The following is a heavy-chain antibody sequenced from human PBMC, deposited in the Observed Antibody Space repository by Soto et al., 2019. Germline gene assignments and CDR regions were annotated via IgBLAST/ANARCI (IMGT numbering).Heavy chain of an antibody. V-gene: IGHV3-23*01. CDR2: ISGSGGST. D-gene: IGHD1-26*01. CDR3: AKDHSIVGATFPI. J-gene: IGHJ3*02. Sequence: PGGSLRLSCAASGFTFSSYAMTWVRQAPGKGLEWVSVISGSGGSTHYADSVKGRSTIARDNSKNTLYLQVNSLRAEDTAVYYCAKDHSIVGATFPIWGQGTMVTVSS. CDR1: GFTFSSYA.